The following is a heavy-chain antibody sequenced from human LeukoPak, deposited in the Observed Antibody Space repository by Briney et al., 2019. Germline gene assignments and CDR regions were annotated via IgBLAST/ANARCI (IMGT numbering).Heavy chain of an antibody. CDR3: AREGRVTGYDFDC. J-gene: IGHJ4*02. CDR2: INSDGSSI. D-gene: IGHD5-12*01. Sequence: GGSLRLSCAVSGFTFSSYWMHWVRQAPGKGLVWVSRINSDGSSISYADSVEGRFTISRDNAKNTLYLQVNSVRVEDTAVYYCAREGRVTGYDFDCWGQGTLVTVSS. V-gene: IGHV3-74*01. CDR1: GFTFSSYW.